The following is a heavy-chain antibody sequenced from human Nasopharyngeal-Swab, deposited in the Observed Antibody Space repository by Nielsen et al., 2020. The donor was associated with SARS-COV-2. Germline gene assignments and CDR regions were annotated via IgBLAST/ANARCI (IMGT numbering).Heavy chain of an antibody. CDR3: ARDGHGGCDDFWSACYYYYYMDV. J-gene: IGHJ6*03. D-gene: IGHD3-3*01. Sequence: GESLKISCAASGFTFSSYSMNWVRQAPGKGLEWVSSISSSSSYIYYEDSVKGRFTISRDNAKNSLYLQMNSLRAEDTAVYYCARDGHGGCDDFWSACYYYYYMDVWGKGTTVTVSS. CDR2: ISSSSSYI. V-gene: IGHV3-21*01. CDR1: GFTFSSYS.